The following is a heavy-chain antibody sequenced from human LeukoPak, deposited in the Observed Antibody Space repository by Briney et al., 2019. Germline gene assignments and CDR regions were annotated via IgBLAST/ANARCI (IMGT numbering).Heavy chain of an antibody. V-gene: IGHV3-7*03. CDR1: GFTFSGYW. CDR2: MKQDGSEN. D-gene: IGHD3-22*01. Sequence: GESLRLSCAASGFTFSGYWMSWVRQAPGKGLGWVANMKQDGSENYYVDSVKGRFTLSRDNPKNSLYLQMSSLRAEDTAVYYCVRLKHYFDSNGYYYYYGLDVWGQGTTVTVSS. J-gene: IGHJ6*02. CDR3: VRLKHYFDSNGYYYYYGLDV.